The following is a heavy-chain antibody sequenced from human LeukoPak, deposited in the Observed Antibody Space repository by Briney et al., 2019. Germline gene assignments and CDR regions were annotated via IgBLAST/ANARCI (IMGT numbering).Heavy chain of an antibody. CDR1: GGSISTYY. J-gene: IGHJ6*03. D-gene: IGHD3-10*01. Sequence: SETLSLTCTVSGGSISTYYGSWIRQPAGKGLEWIGRIYSSGSTNYDPSLKSRVTMSVDTSKNQFSLKLSSVTAADTAVYFCARDRSWFGETCYYSMDVWGKGTTVTVSS. V-gene: IGHV4-4*07. CDR3: ARDRSWFGETCYYSMDV. CDR2: IYSSGST.